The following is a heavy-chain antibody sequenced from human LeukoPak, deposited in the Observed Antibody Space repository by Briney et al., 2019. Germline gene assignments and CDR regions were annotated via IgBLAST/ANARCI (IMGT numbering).Heavy chain of an antibody. V-gene: IGHV4-38-2*02. J-gene: IGHJ3*02. CDR2: IYHSGRT. D-gene: IGHD1-26*01. CDR3: ARYIVSYPHDAFDI. CDR1: GYSISSGYY. Sequence: SETLSLTCTVSGYSISSGYYWGWIRQPPGKGLEWIGSIYHSGRTYYNPSLKSRVTISVDTSKNQFSLKLSSVTAADTAFYYCARYIVSYPHDAFDIWGQGTMVTVSS.